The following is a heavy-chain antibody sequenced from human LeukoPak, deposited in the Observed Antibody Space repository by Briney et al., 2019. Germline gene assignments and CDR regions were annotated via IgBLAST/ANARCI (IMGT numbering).Heavy chain of an antibody. V-gene: IGHV1-2*02. CDR2: INPNSGGT. CDR3: ARVYYYDSSGYYYRDEYYFDY. Sequence: ASVKVSCKASGYTFTGYYMHWVRQAPGQGLEWMGWINPNSGGTNYAQKFQGRVTMTRDTSISTAYMELSRLRSDDTAVYYCARVYYYDSSGYYYRDEYYFDYWGQGTLVTVSS. J-gene: IGHJ4*02. CDR1: GYTFTGYY. D-gene: IGHD3-22*01.